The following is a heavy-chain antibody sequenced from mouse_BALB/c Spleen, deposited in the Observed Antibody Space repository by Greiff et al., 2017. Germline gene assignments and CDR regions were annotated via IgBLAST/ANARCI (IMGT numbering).Heavy chain of an antibody. Sequence: VQLQQSGAELVRPGALVKLSCKASGFNFNDYYMHWVKQRPEQGLEWIGWIDPENGNTIYDPKFQGKASITADTSSNTAYLQLSSLTSEDTAVYYCAREERGYWGQGTTLTVSS. V-gene: IGHV14-1*02. CDR1: GFNFNDYY. CDR3: AREERGY. J-gene: IGHJ2*01. CDR2: IDPENGNT.